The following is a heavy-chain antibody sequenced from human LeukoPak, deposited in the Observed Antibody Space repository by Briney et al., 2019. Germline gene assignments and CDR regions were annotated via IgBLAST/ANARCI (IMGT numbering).Heavy chain of an antibody. CDR2: INPNSGGT. Sequence: ASVKLSCKASGYTFTGYYMHWVRQAPGQGLEWMGRINPNSGGTNYAQKFQGRVTMTRDTSISTAYMELSRLRSDDTAVYYCARDGEEWELPTFDYWGQGTLVTVSS. J-gene: IGHJ4*02. CDR1: GYTFTGYY. D-gene: IGHD1-26*01. V-gene: IGHV1-2*06. CDR3: ARDGEEWELPTFDY.